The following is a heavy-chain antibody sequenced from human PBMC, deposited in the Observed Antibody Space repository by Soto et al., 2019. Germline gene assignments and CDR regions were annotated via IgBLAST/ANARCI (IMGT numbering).Heavy chain of an antibody. CDR2: IDPSDSYT. D-gene: IGHD3-22*01. CDR3: ASEYYYDSSGYYGTAYYYGMDV. Sequence: PGESLKISCKGSGYSFTSYWISWVRQMPGKGLEWMGRIDPSDSYTNYSPSFQGHVTISADKSISTAYLQWSSLKASDTAMYYCASEYYYDSSGYYGTAYYYGMDVWGQGTTVTV. J-gene: IGHJ6*02. CDR1: GYSFTSYW. V-gene: IGHV5-10-1*01.